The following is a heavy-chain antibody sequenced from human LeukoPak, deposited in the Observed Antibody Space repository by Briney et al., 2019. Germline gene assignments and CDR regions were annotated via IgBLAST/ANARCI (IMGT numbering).Heavy chain of an antibody. D-gene: IGHD4-17*01. Sequence: SETLSLTCAVYGGSFSGYYWSWISQPPGKGLEWIGEINHSGSTNYNPSLKSRVTISVDTSKNQFSLKLSSVTAADTAVYYCARTYGDQRTFAFDIWGQGTMVTVSS. V-gene: IGHV4-34*01. CDR1: GGSFSGYY. J-gene: IGHJ3*02. CDR3: ARTYGDQRTFAFDI. CDR2: INHSGST.